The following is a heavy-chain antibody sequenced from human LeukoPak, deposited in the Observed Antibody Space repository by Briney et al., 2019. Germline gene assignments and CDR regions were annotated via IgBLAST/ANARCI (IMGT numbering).Heavy chain of an antibody. CDR1: GYTFTSYD. D-gene: IGHD6-13*01. Sequence: SVKVSCKASGYTFTSYDINWVRQATGQGLEWMGGIIPIFGTANYAQKFQGRVTITADESTSTAYMELSSLRSEDTAVYYCVGGYSSSWYRYWGQGTLVTVSS. CDR2: IIPIFGTA. V-gene: IGHV1-69*13. CDR3: VGGYSSSWYRY. J-gene: IGHJ4*02.